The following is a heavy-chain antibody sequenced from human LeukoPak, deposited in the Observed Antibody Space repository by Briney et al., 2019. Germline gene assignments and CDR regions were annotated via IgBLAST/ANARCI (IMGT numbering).Heavy chain of an antibody. CDR1: GFSFSNFW. D-gene: IGHD4-17*01. CDR2: IWYDGSNK. CDR3: ARDPPIGSDYGYYYYYGMDV. Sequence: GGSLRLSCAASGFSFSNFWMHWVRQAPGKGLEWVAVIWYDGSNKYYADSVKGRFTISRDNSKNTLYLQMNSLRAEDTAVYYCARDPPIGSDYGYYYYYGMDVRGQGTTVTVSS. V-gene: IGHV3-33*08. J-gene: IGHJ6*02.